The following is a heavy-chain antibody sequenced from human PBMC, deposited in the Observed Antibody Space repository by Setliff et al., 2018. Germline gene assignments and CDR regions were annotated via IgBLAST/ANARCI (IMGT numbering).Heavy chain of an antibody. CDR2: IYHSGST. V-gene: IGHV4-38-2*02. J-gene: IGHJ4*02. D-gene: IGHD6-13*01. CDR3: ARLDSSSRVDY. Sequence: SETLSLTCTVSGYSISGGYYWGWIRQPPGKGLEWIGSIYHSGSTYYNPSLKSRVTISVDTSKNQFSLKLSSVTAADTAVYYCARLDSSSRVDYWGQGTLVTVSS. CDR1: GYSISGGYY.